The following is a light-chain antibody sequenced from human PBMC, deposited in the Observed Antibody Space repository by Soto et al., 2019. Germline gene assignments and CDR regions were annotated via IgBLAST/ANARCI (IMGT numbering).Light chain of an antibody. J-gene: IGKJ5*01. CDR2: AAS. CDR3: QQLNSYPIT. Sequence: DIQLTQSPSFLSASVGDRVTITCRASQGISSYLAWYQQKPGKAPNLLIYAASTLQSGVPSRFSGSGSGTEFTLTISSLQPEDFATYCCQQLNSYPITFGQGTRLEI. CDR1: QGISSY. V-gene: IGKV1-9*01.